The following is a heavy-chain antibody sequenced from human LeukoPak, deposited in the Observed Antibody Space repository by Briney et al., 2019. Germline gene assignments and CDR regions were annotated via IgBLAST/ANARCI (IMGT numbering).Heavy chain of an antibody. CDR2: ISYDGSNK. J-gene: IGHJ4*02. CDR1: GFSLSNYW. V-gene: IGHV3-30*18. D-gene: IGHD1-1*01. Sequence: GGSLRLSCAASGFSLSNYWMHWVRQAPGKGLEWVAVISYDGSNKYYADSVKGRFTISRDNSKNTLYLQMNSLRAEDTAVYYCAKGWNEIDYWGQGTLVTVSS. CDR3: AKGWNEIDY.